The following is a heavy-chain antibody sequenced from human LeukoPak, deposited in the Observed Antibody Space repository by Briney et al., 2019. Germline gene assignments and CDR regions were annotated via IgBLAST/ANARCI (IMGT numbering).Heavy chain of an antibody. CDR2: IDGSGDKT. CDR3: ARSLGGAYYYGMDV. V-gene: IGHV3-23*01. CDR1: GFTFSAYA. J-gene: IGHJ6*02. Sequence: VGSLRLSCITSGFTFSAYAMTWVRQAPGQGLEWISSIDGSGDKTYYGDSVKGRFTISRDNSKNSLYLQINSLRAEDTAVYYCARSLGGAYYYGMDVWGQGTTVTVSS. D-gene: IGHD1-26*01.